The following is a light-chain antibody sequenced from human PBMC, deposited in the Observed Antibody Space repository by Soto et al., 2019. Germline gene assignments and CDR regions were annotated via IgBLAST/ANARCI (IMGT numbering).Light chain of an antibody. V-gene: IGLV1-47*01. J-gene: IGLJ2*01. CDR2: GNN. Sequence: QSVVTQPPSASGTPGQRVTISCSGSTSNIGTNYVSWYQQLPGTAPNLLIYGNNQRPSGVPDRFSGSKSGTSASLAISGLRSEDEADYYCAAWDDSLSGVVFGGGTQLTVL. CDR1: TSNIGTNY. CDR3: AAWDDSLSGVV.